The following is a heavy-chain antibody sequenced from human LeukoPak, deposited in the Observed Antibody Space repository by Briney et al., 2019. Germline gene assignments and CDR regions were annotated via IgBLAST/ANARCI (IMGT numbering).Heavy chain of an antibody. J-gene: IGHJ1*01. CDR2: INPNSGGT. CDR3: ASLVVTRWAEYFQH. CDR1: GYTFTGYY. Sequence: ASVKVSCKASGYTFTGYYMHWVRQAPGQGLEWMGWINPNSGGTNYAQKFQGRVTMTRDTSISTAYMELSRLRSDDTAVYYCASLVVTRWAEYFQHWGQGTLVTVSS. D-gene: IGHD2-15*01. V-gene: IGHV1-2*02.